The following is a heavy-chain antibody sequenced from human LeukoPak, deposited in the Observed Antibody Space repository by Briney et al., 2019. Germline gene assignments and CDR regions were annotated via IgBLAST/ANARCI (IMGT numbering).Heavy chain of an antibody. CDR3: AGQLYGSDY. J-gene: IGHJ4*02. D-gene: IGHD4-17*01. CDR1: GVSFSTYY. Sequence: SETLSLTCDVSGVSFSTYYWSWIRQSPEKGLEWIGEVNHSGYTNYSPSLKGRVTISVDTSKNQFSLKLSSVTAADTAVYYCAGQLYGSDYWGQGTLVTVSS. V-gene: IGHV4-34*01. CDR2: VNHSGYT.